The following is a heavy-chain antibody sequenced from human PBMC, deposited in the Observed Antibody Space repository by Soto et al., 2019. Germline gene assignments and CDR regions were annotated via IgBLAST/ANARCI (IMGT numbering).Heavy chain of an antibody. J-gene: IGHJ4*02. Sequence: SETLSLTCTVSGDSISSSTYFWGWVRQPPGKWLVWIGSIYYSGSNYYNPSLKSRVTISVDTSKNHSSLKLSSVTAADTAVCYCARHLGEGYFGYWGQGTLVTVSS. V-gene: IGHV4-39*01. CDR3: ARHLGEGYFGY. CDR2: IYYSGSN. CDR1: GDSISSSTYF.